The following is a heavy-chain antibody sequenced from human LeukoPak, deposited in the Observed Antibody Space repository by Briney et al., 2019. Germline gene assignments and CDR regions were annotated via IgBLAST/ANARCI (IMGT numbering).Heavy chain of an antibody. V-gene: IGHV3-48*04. J-gene: IGHJ4*02. CDR1: GFTFSSYS. Sequence: TGGSLRLSCAASGFTFSSYSMNWVRQAPGKGLEWVSYIRSSSRTIYYADSVKGRFTISRDNAKNSLYLQMNSLRAEDTAVYYCARVGCSGGSCYSAGGYFDYWGQGTLVTVSS. CDR2: IRSSSRTI. D-gene: IGHD2-15*01. CDR3: ARVGCSGGSCYSAGGYFDY.